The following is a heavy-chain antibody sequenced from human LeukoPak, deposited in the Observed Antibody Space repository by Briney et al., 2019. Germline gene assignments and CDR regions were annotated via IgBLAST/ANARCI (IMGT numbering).Heavy chain of an antibody. Sequence: TGGSLRLSCAASGFTFDDYGMSWVRQAPGKGLEWVSAISGSGGSTYYADSVKGRFTISRDNSKNTLYLQMNSLRAEDTAVYYCAKEEPKYQLLPYYFDYWGQGTLVTVSS. V-gene: IGHV3-23*01. CDR2: ISGSGGST. J-gene: IGHJ4*02. CDR1: GFTFDDYG. D-gene: IGHD2-2*01. CDR3: AKEEPKYQLLPYYFDY.